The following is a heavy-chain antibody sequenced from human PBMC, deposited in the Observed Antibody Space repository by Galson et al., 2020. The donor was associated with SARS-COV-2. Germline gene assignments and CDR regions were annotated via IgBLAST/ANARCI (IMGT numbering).Heavy chain of an antibody. CDR2: DT. J-gene: IGHJ6*02. V-gene: IGHV5-51*01. CDR3: VRRLYAIPHGMDV. D-gene: IGHD2-8*01. Sequence: DTRYRPSFQGQVTVSADKSITTAYLQWSSLKASDTAIYYCVRRLYAIPHGMDVWGQGTTVTVSS.